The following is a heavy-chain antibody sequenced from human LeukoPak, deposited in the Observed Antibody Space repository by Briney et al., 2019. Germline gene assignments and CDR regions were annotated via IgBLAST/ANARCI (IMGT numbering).Heavy chain of an antibody. CDR1: GYTFTSYG. V-gene: IGHV1-18*01. CDR3: ARVSLYSGSSGVDY. Sequence: ASVKVSCKASGYTFTSYGISWVRQAPGQGLEWMGWISAYNGNTNYAQKLQGRVTMTTDTSTSTAYMELRSPRSDDTAVYYCARVSLYSGSSGVDYWGQGTLVTVSS. J-gene: IGHJ4*02. CDR2: ISAYNGNT. D-gene: IGHD1-26*01.